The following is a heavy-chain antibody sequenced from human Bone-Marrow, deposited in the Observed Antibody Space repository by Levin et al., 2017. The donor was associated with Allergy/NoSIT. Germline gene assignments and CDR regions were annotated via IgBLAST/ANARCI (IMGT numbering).Heavy chain of an antibody. CDR3: ARHVPISGYVTDF. Sequence: KVSCKGSGYNFDRYWIGWVRQKAGKGLEWMGIIYPGDSDTRYSPSLQGQVTFSADKSISTAYLHLTSLKASDTGMYFCARHVPISGYVTDFWGQGTLVTVSS. V-gene: IGHV5-51*01. CDR2: IYPGDSDT. CDR1: GYNFDRYW. D-gene: IGHD5-12*01. J-gene: IGHJ4*02.